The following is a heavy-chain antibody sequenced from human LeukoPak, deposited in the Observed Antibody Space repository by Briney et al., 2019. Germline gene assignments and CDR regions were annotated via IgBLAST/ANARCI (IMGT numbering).Heavy chain of an antibody. V-gene: IGHV3-23*01. CDR1: GFTFSSYA. CDR3: ARDEGYYYDSSDC. D-gene: IGHD3-22*01. J-gene: IGHJ4*02. CDR2: ISSSGGST. Sequence: PGGSLRLSCAASGFTFSSYAMSWVRQAPERGLEWVSAISSSGGSTYYAGSVKGRFTISRDNSNHTLYLQMNSLRAEDTAVYYCARDEGYYYDSSDCWGQGTLVTVSS.